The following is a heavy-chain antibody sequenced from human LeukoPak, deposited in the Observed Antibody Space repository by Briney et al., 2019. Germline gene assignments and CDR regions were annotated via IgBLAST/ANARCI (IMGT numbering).Heavy chain of an antibody. J-gene: IGHJ6*03. CDR3: ARLRRYYDSSGYSRQGYYYYYYMDV. CDR1: GGSISNYF. V-gene: IGHV4-59*12. D-gene: IGHD3-22*01. Sequence: SETLSLTCTVSGGSISNYFWSWIRQPPGKGLECIGYIYYSDSTNYNPSLKSRVTVSVDTSKNQFSLKLSSVTAADTAVYYCARLRRYYDSSGYSRQGYYYYYYMDVWGKGTTVTISS. CDR2: IYYSDST.